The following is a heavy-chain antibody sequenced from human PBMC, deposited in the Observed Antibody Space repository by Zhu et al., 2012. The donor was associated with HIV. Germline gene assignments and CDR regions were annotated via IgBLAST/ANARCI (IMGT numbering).Heavy chain of an antibody. CDR1: GGSFSGYS. V-gene: IGHV4-34*01. Sequence: QVHLQQWGAGLLKPSETLSLTCAVYGGSFSGYSWSWIRQPPGKGLERVGEINDSGNTTYNPSLKSRVSISVNMFKRQFSLKLTTVTAADTAVYFCARQXPDYGDLRAFDIWGQGSMVTV. J-gene: IGHJ3*02. CDR3: ARQXPDYGDLRAFDI. D-gene: IGHD4-17*01. CDR2: INDSGNT.